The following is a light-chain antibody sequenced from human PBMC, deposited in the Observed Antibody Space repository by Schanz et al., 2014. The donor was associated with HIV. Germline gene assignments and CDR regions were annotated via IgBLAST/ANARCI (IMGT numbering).Light chain of an antibody. Sequence: QSALTQPASVSGSPGQSITISCTGTSSDVGGSNYVSWYQQHPVKAPKLMIYHVSDRPSGVSHRFSGSKSGNTASLTISGLQSDDEADYFCCSFAGSNSLLFGGGTKVTVL. CDR3: CSFAGSNSLL. CDR1: SSDVGGSNY. CDR2: HVS. J-gene: IGLJ2*01. V-gene: IGLV2-14*03.